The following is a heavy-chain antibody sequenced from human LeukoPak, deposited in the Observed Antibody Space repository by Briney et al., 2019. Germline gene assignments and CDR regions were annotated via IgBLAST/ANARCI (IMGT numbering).Heavy chain of an antibody. Sequence: SVTVSFKASGGTFINYAISWVGQAPGQGREGMGAIIPIFRTANYAQNFQRRVTLTTYESTSTAYMELSSLISEDTAVYYCARDSRGDRYYFDYWGQGPLL. J-gene: IGHJ4*02. CDR1: GGTFINYA. CDR2: IIPIFRTA. CDR3: ARDSRGDRYYFDY. D-gene: IGHD5-24*01. V-gene: IGHV1-69*05.